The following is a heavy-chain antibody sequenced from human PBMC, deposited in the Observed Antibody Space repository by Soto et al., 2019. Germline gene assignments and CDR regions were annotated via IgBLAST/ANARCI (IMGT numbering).Heavy chain of an antibody. CDR2: IYYSGST. Sequence: SETLSLTCTVSGCSISSYYWSWIRQPPGKGLEWIGYIYYSGSTNYNPSLKSRVTISVDTSKNQFSLKLSSVTAADTAVYYCARRYGGNFDFWGQGTLVTVSS. CDR1: GCSISSYY. J-gene: IGHJ4*02. V-gene: IGHV4-59*01. CDR3: ARRYGGNFDF. D-gene: IGHD1-26*01.